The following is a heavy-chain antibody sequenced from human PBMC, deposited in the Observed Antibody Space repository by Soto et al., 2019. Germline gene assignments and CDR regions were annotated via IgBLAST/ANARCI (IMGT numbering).Heavy chain of an antibody. CDR1: GYSFTSYW. CDR3: ARLSSGWSDDFDI. V-gene: IGHV5-51*01. D-gene: IGHD6-19*01. Sequence: GEPLKISCKGSGYSFTSYWIGWVRQMPGKGLEWMGIIYPGDSDTRYGPSFQGQVTISADKSISTAYLQWSSLKASDTAMYYCARLSSGWSDDFDIWGQVTTVTVS. J-gene: IGHJ3*02. CDR2: IYPGDSDT.